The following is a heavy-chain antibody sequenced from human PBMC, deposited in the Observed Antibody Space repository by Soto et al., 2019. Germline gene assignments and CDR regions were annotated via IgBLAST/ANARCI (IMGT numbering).Heavy chain of an antibody. CDR2: TYQSGSA. J-gene: IGHJ6*02. Sequence: PSETLSLTYTVSGSSISRGRYTWTWIRQSPGKGREWLGYTYQSGSAYYNPSLKSRVTISVDRSKNQFSLNVTSVNAADTAVYYCARDYYGMDVWGQGTTVTV. V-gene: IGHV4-30-2*06. CDR1: GSSISRGRYT. CDR3: ARDYYGMDV.